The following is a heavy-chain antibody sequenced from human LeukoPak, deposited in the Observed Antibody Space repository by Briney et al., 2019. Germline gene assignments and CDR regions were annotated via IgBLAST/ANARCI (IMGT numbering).Heavy chain of an antibody. J-gene: IGHJ4*02. D-gene: IGHD6-13*01. CDR2: IYYSGST. V-gene: IGHV4-30-4*01. CDR1: GGSISSGDYY. CDR3: ARAGYSSSWYQDD. Sequence: PSETLSLTCTVSGGSISSGDYYWSWIRQPPGKGLEWIGYIYYSGSTYYNPSLKSRVTISVDTSKNQFSLKLSSVTAADTAVYYCARAGYSSSWYQDDWGQGTLVTVSS.